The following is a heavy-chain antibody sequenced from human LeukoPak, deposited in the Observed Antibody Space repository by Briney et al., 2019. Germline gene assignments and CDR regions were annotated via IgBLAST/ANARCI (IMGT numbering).Heavy chain of an antibody. V-gene: IGHV3-7*02. CDR3: ARLGSGSTLDC. D-gene: IGHD3-10*01. CDR1: GFTFSSYW. Sequence: GGSLRLSCAASGFTFSSYWMTWVRQAPGKGLEWVANIKQDGTAKYYVDSVKGRFTISRDNAKNSLYLQMNSLRAEDTAVYYCARLGSGSTLDCWGQGILVTVSS. CDR2: IKQDGTAK. J-gene: IGHJ4*02.